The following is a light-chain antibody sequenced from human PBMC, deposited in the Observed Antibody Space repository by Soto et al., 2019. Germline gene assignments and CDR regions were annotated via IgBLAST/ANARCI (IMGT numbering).Light chain of an antibody. V-gene: IGKV3-15*01. Sequence: EIVMTQSPATLSLSPGERVTLSCRASQSVSSKLARYQQKPGQAPRLLIYGASIRATDIPARFSGSGSGTEFTLTISRLQSEDFAIFYCQQYSNWPYTFGQGTKVDIK. CDR3: QQYSNWPYT. CDR2: GAS. J-gene: IGKJ2*01. CDR1: QSVSSK.